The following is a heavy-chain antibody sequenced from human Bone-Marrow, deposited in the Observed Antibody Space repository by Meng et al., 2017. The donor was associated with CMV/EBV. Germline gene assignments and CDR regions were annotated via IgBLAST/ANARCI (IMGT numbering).Heavy chain of an antibody. J-gene: IGHJ6*02. CDR1: GFTFDDYT. CDR3: AKEIGGSDTQFYYYHGMDV. V-gene: IGHV3-43*01. D-gene: IGHD5-18*01. CDR2: ISWDGGST. Sequence: GGSLRLSCAASGFTFDDYTMHWVRQAPGKGLEWVSLISWDGGSTYYADSVKCRFTISRDNSKNSLYLQMNSLRTEDAALYYCAKEIGGSDTQFYYYHGMDVCGQGTTVTVSS.